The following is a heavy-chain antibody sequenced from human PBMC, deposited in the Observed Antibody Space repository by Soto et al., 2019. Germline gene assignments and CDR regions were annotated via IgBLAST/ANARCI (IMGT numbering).Heavy chain of an antibody. Sequence: GGSLRLSCAASGFTFSDYYMNWIRQAPGGGLEWVSYINSLGSTIFYADSVKGRFTISRDNTKSSLFLEMNSLTAEDTAVYYCARAPSTVTFIFESWGQGTLVTVSS. D-gene: IGHD4-17*01. J-gene: IGHJ4*02. CDR1: GFTFSDYY. CDR3: ARAPSTVTFIFES. V-gene: IGHV3-11*01. CDR2: INSLGSTI.